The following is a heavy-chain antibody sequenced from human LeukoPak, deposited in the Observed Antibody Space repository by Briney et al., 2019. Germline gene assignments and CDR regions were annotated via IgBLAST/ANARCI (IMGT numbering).Heavy chain of an antibody. J-gene: IGHJ4*02. D-gene: IGHD6-13*01. V-gene: IGHV5-51*01. CDR3: ARRVGSSWSLFDY. Sequence: GVSLQISSKGSGYSFTSYWIGWVRQMPGKGLEWMGIIYPGDSDTRYSPSFQGQVTISADKSISTAYLQWSSLKASDTAMYYCARRVGSSWSLFDYWGQGTLVTVSS. CDR1: GYSFTSYW. CDR2: IYPGDSDT.